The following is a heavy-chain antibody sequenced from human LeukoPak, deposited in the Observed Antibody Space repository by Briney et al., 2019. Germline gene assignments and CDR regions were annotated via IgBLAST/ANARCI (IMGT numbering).Heavy chain of an antibody. D-gene: IGHD3-10*01. CDR3: ARSEGLWFGESAFFYYYYYGMDV. CDR2: IYYSGST. Sequence: SETLSLTCTVSGGSISSYYWSWIRQPPGKGLEWIGYIYYSGSTNYNPSPKSRVTISVDTSKNQFSLKLSSVTAADTAVYYCARSEGLWFGESAFFYYYYYGMDVWGQGTTVTVSS. J-gene: IGHJ6*02. V-gene: IGHV4-59*08. CDR1: GGSISSYY.